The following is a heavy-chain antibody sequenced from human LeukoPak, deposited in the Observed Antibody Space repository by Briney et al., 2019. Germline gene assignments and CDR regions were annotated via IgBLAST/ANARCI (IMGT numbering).Heavy chain of an antibody. J-gene: IGHJ4*02. CDR2: ISSSSSYI. V-gene: IGHV3-21*01. CDR3: ATSITMPRRYFDY. CDR1: GFTFSSYS. D-gene: IGHD3-10*01. Sequence: PGGSLRLSCAASGFTFSSYSMNWVRQAPGKGLEWVSSISSSSSYIYYADSVKGRFTISRDNAKNSLYLQMNSLRAEDTAVYYCATSITMPRRYFDYWGQGTLVTVSS.